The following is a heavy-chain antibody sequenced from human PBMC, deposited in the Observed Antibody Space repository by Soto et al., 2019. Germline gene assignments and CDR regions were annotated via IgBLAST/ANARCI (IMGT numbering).Heavy chain of an antibody. CDR2: MSSSGGTT. Sequence: GGSLRLSCAASGFSFSDFYMNWIRQAPGKGLEWVSYMSSSGGTTYYADSVQGRFTISRDNSKNSLYLHMNTLRAEDTAVYYCASALIRGVILYWGQGTLVTVSS. CDR1: GFSFSDFY. CDR3: ASALIRGVILY. V-gene: IGHV3-11*01. D-gene: IGHD3-10*01. J-gene: IGHJ4*02.